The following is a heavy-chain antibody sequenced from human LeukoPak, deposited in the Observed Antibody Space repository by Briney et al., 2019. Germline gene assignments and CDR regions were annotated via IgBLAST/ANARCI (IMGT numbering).Heavy chain of an antibody. CDR1: GGTFSSYA. D-gene: IGHD4-23*01. Sequence: GASVKVSCKASGGTFSSYAISWVRQAPGQGLEWMGGIIPIFGTANYAQKFQDRVTITADTSTSTVYMDLTSLRSDDTAVYYCAKHPKRDSTVVNPSSWYNWFDLWGQGTLVTVSS. J-gene: IGHJ5*02. CDR2: IIPIFGTA. V-gene: IGHV1-69*06. CDR3: AKHPKRDSTVVNPSSWYNWFDL.